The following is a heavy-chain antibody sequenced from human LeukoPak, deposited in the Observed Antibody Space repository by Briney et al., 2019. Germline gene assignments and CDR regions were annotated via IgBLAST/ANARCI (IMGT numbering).Heavy chain of an antibody. Sequence: GGSLRLSCAASGFTFSGFSMSWVRKSPTKGQEWVANIKQDGSERYYVDSVKGRFTISRDNAKYSLSLQMNNLRVEDTAVFYCARELLGEGPDAFDVWGQGTIVTVSS. CDR2: IKQDGSER. D-gene: IGHD3-16*01. V-gene: IGHV3-7*01. CDR1: GFTFSGFS. CDR3: ARELLGEGPDAFDV. J-gene: IGHJ3*01.